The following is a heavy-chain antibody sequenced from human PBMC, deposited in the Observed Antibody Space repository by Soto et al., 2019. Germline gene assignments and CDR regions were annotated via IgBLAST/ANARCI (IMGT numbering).Heavy chain of an antibody. Sequence: QVQLVQSGAEVRNPGSSVKVSCKASGDTIGSFTITWVRQAPAQGLEWMGGIIPVLGSVFYAQKFQGRVTITADDSTSTAYMELTSLRSEDTAVFYCAREAGIFGVVAFDSWGQGTLVTVSS. J-gene: IGHJ4*02. V-gene: IGHV1-69*01. CDR3: AREAGIFGVVAFDS. CDR2: IIPVLGSV. D-gene: IGHD3-3*01. CDR1: GDTIGSFT.